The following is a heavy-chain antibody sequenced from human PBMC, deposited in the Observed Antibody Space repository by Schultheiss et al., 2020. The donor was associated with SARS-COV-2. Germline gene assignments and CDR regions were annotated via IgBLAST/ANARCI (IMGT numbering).Heavy chain of an antibody. J-gene: IGHJ4*02. Sequence: SETLSLTCSVSGGSISSNYWSWIRQPPGKGLEWIGEINHSGSTYYNPSLKSRVTISVDTSKNQFSLKLSSVTAADTAVYYCARSPSRTTITMIVAEGYYFDYWGQGTLVTVSS. D-gene: IGHD3-22*01. CDR1: GGSISSNY. CDR2: INHSGST. CDR3: ARSPSRTTITMIVAEGYYFDY. V-gene: IGHV4-34*09.